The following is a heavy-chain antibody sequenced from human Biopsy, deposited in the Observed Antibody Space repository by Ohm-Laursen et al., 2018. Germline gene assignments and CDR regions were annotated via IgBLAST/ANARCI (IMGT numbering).Heavy chain of an antibody. CDR1: SYTFTDYN. V-gene: IGHV1-2*02. CDR3: ARDALGSGSYRFFY. J-gene: IGHJ4*02. CDR2: INCKTGAT. D-gene: IGHD1-26*01. Sequence: SVKVSCNASSYTFTDYNIHWMRQAPGQGLEWLGYINCKTGATNYAQKFQGTVTMTRDTSISTAYLALGSLRSADTAIYYCARDALGSGSYRFFYWGQGSLVTVSS.